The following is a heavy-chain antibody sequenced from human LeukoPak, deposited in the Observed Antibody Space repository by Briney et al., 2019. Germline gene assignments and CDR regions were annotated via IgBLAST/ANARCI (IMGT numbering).Heavy chain of an antibody. CDR3: ANSFYDYVWGSPPHWFDP. V-gene: IGHV3-23*01. CDR2: ISGSGGST. Sequence: PGGSLRLSCAASGFTFSSYAMSWVRQAPGKGLEWVSAISGSGGSTYYVDSVKGRFTISRDNSKNTLYLQMNSLRAEDTAVYYCANSFYDYVWGSPPHWFDPWGQGTLVTVSS. D-gene: IGHD3-16*01. CDR1: GFTFSSYA. J-gene: IGHJ5*02.